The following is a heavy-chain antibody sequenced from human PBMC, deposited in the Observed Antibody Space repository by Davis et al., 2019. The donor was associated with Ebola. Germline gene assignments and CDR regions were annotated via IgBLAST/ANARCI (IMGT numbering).Heavy chain of an antibody. J-gene: IGHJ3*02. D-gene: IGHD4-17*01. CDR3: ASQYGLGDAFDI. CDR2: MNPNSGNT. V-gene: IGHV1-8*01. CDR1: GYTLTELS. Sequence: AASVKVSYKVSGYTLTELSMHWVRQAPGQGLEWMGWMNPNSGNTGYAQKFQGRVTMTRNTSISTAYMELSSLRSEDTAVYYCASQYGLGDAFDIWGQGTMVTVSS.